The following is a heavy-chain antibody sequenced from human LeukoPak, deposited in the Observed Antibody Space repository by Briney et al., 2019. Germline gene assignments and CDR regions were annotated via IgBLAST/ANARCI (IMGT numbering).Heavy chain of an antibody. J-gene: IGHJ4*02. V-gene: IGHV3-15*01. Sequence: PGGSLRLSCPASGFTFSNAWMSWVRQAPGKGLEWVGRITSKTDGGTTDYAAPVKGRFTISRDDSKNTLYLQMNSLKTEDTAVYYCTTESGLYCSGGSCYDTDYWGQGTLVTVSS. CDR3: TTESGLYCSGGSCYDTDY. CDR2: ITSKTDGGTT. CDR1: GFTFSNAW. D-gene: IGHD2-15*01.